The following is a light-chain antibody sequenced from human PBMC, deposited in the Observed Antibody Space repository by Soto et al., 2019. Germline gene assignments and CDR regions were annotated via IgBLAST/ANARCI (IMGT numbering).Light chain of an antibody. CDR1: QSVSSNY. Sequence: EIVLTQSPGTLSLSPGERATLSCRASQSVSSNYLAWYQQKPGQAPRLLIYGASSRATGIPDRFSGRGSGTDFTLTISRLEPEDFAVYYCQQYADSHRAFGRGTKVDFK. J-gene: IGKJ1*01. V-gene: IGKV3-20*01. CDR2: GAS. CDR3: QQYADSHRA.